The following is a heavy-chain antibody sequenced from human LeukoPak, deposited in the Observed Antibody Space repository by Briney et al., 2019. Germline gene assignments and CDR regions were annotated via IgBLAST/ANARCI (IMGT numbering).Heavy chain of an antibody. D-gene: IGHD3-16*02. CDR1: GGSISSSSYY. J-gene: IGHJ4*02. CDR2: IYYSGST. Sequence: PSETLSLTCTVSGGSISSSSYYWGWIRQPPGKGLEWIGSIYYSGSTYYNPSLKSRVTISVDTSKNQFSLKLSSVTAADTAVYYCVSPPRLGELSTDYWGQGTLVTVSS. V-gene: IGHV4-39*01. CDR3: VSPPRLGELSTDY.